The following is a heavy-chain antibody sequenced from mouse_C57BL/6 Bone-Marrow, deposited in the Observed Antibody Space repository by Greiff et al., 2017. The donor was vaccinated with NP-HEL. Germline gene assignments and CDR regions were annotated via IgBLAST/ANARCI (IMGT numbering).Heavy chain of an antibody. CDR3: ARLLYDYDKNWYFDV. Sequence: VQLQQPGAELVRPGSSVKLSCKASGYTFTSYWMHWVKQRPIQGLEWIGNIDPSDSETHYNQKFKDKATLTVDKSSSTAYMQLSSLTSEDAAVYYCARLLYDYDKNWYFDVWGTGTTVTVSS. V-gene: IGHV1-52*01. J-gene: IGHJ1*03. D-gene: IGHD2-4*01. CDR2: IDPSDSET. CDR1: GYTFTSYW.